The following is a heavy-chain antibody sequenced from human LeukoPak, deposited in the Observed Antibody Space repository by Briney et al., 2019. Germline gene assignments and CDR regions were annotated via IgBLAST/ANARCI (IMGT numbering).Heavy chain of an antibody. CDR1: GYTFTSYG. Sequence: ASVKVSCKASGYTFTSYGISWVRQAPGQGLEWMGLINPIGGSTIYAQKFQGRVTMTRDMSTSTVYMELSSLRSEDTAMYYCARARGTTRRHDAFDIWGQGTMVTVSS. D-gene: IGHD4-11*01. CDR2: INPIGGST. CDR3: ARARGTTRRHDAFDI. V-gene: IGHV1-46*01. J-gene: IGHJ3*02.